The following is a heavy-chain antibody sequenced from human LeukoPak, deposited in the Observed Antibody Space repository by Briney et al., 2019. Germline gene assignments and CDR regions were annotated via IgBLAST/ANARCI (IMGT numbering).Heavy chain of an antibody. CDR1: GGTFSSYA. J-gene: IGHJ4*02. CDR2: IIPILGIA. Sequence: SVKVSCKASGGTFSSYAISWVRQAPGQGLEWMGRIIPILGIANYAQKFQGRVTITADKSTSTAYMELSSLRSEDTAVYYCARDWGIQLWYYFDYWGQGTLVTVSS. CDR3: ARDWGIQLWYYFDY. V-gene: IGHV1-69*04. D-gene: IGHD5-18*01.